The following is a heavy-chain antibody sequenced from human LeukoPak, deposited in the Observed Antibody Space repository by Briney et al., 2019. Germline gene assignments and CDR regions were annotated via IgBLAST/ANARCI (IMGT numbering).Heavy chain of an antibody. CDR2: LYYGGST. V-gene: IGHV4-59*01. J-gene: IGHJ4*02. CDR1: GGSISSFY. Sequence: SETLSLTCTVSGGSISSFYWTWIRQPPGKGLEWIGCLYYGGSTNYNPSLKSRVAMSVDTSKNQFSLKLSPVTAADTAVYFCARDSGLRRIDYWGQGTLVTVSS. D-gene: IGHD4-17*01. CDR3: ARDSGLRRIDY.